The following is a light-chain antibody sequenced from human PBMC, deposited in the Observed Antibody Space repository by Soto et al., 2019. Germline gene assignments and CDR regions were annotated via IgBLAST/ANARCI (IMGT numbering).Light chain of an antibody. V-gene: IGKV1-33*01. CDR2: DAS. CDR3: QQYNSLPLT. Sequence: IQVTQSPSSLSASVGDRFIITCQASQDINYYMSWYQHKDGKAPGLLIYDASALETGVPSRFNGSGSGTSFTSTISSLQPEDIATYYCQQYNSLPLTFGGGTKVDIK. CDR1: QDINYY. J-gene: IGKJ4*01.